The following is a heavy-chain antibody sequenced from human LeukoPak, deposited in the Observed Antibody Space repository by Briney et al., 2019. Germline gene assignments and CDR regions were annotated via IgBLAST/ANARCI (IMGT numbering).Heavy chain of an antibody. CDR3: ARRAGAYSHPYDY. CDR1: GFTVSSNS. CDR2: IYSDNT. J-gene: IGHJ4*02. V-gene: IGHV3-53*01. Sequence: GGSLRLSCTASGFTVSSNSMSWVRQAPGKGLEWVSFIYSDNTHYSDSVKGRFTTSRDNSKNTLYLRMNSLRAEDTAVYYCARRAGAYSHPYDYWGQGTLVTVSS. D-gene: IGHD4/OR15-4a*01.